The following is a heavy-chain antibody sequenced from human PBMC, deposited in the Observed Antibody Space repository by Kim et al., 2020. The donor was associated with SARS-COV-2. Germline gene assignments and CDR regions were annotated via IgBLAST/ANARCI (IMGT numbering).Heavy chain of an antibody. V-gene: IGHV3-9*01. CDR1: GFRFDDYA. J-gene: IGHJ5*01. CDR3: GKDSGHLVEYWDIVS. D-gene: IGHD1-26*01. Sequence: GGSLRLSCAASGFRFDDYAMYWVRHSPGRGLEWIAGINWNSAKIAYADSVKGRFTISRDDAKKSLFLEMSSLRSDDTGVYFCGKDSGHLVEYWDIVSWG. CDR2: INWNSAKI.